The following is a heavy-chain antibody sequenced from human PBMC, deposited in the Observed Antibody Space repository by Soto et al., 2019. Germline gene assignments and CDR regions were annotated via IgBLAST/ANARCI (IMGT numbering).Heavy chain of an antibody. CDR2: IYYSGST. CDR1: GGSISSSSYY. CDR3: AINSGSPTW. D-gene: IGHD1-26*01. J-gene: IGHJ4*02. V-gene: IGHV4-39*01. Sequence: TSETLSLTCTVSGGSISSSSYYWGWIRQPPGKGLEWIGSIYYSGSTYYNPSLKSRVTISVDTSKNQFSLKLRSVTAADTAVYYCAINSGSPTWRGQGTLVTVSS.